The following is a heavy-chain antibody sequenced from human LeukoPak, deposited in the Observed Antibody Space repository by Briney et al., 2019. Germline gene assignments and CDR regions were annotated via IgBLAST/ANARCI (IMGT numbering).Heavy chain of an antibody. J-gene: IGHJ4*02. Sequence: PSETLSLTCTVSGGSISGSYWSWIRQPPGKGLEWIGYIYYSGSTNYNPSLKSRVTISVDTSKNRFSLRLSSVTAADTAVYYCARGYYGSGVHFDYWGQGTLVTVSP. D-gene: IGHD3-10*01. CDR1: GGSISGSY. CDR2: IYYSGST. CDR3: ARGYYGSGVHFDY. V-gene: IGHV4-59*01.